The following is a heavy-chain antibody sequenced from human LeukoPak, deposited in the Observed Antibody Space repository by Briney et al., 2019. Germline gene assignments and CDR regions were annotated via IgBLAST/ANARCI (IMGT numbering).Heavy chain of an antibody. Sequence: GASVKVSCKASGYTFTSYGISWVRQAPGQGLEWMASISAYNGNTNYAQKLQGRVTLTTDTSTSTAYMELRSLRSDDTAVYYCAKAHCSTTSCYLVDYWGQGTLVTVSS. CDR1: GYTFTSYG. CDR2: ISAYNGNT. J-gene: IGHJ4*02. D-gene: IGHD2-2*01. V-gene: IGHV1-18*01. CDR3: AKAHCSTTSCYLVDY.